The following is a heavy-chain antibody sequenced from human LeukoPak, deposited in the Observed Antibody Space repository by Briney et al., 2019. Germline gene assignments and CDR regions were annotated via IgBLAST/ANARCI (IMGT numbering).Heavy chain of an antibody. CDR1: GGPFVGYY. J-gene: IGHJ4*02. Sequence: SDTLSLTCTVSGGPFVGYYWTWIRQPPGKGLEWIGEITHSGGGNYNPSLRSRVTISVDSSQNRFSLKVLSVTAADTAVYYCARRAGAPDFDVWGLGTLVSVSS. CDR3: ARRAGAPDFDV. D-gene: IGHD3-10*01. V-gene: IGHV4-34*01. CDR2: ITHSGGG.